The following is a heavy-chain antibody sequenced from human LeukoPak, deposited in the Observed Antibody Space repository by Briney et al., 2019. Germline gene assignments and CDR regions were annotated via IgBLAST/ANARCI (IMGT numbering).Heavy chain of an antibody. J-gene: IGHJ3*02. CDR1: GFTFSNYW. Sequence: GGSLILSCAGSGFTFSNYWIHWVRHAPGKGLVWVSRVSSDGTSTFYADSVKDRFTISRDNAKNTLYLQMNSLRAEDTAVYYCARDFGPSRRAFDIWGQGTLVTVSS. D-gene: IGHD3-10*01. CDR3: ARDFGPSRRAFDI. CDR2: VSSDGTST. V-gene: IGHV3-74*01.